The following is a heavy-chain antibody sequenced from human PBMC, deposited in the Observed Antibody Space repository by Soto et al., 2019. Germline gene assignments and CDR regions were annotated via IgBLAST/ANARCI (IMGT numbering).Heavy chain of an antibody. CDR3: ARDRLRLGELSLLGYFDY. Sequence: QVQLEESGGGMVQPGRSLRLSCAASGFTFSRHTMHWVRQAPGKGLEWMASISYDGSNKYYADSVKGRFTISRDNSKNTLSLQMDSMRAEDTAVYYCARDRLRLGELSLLGYFDYWGQGTLVTVSS. D-gene: IGHD3-16*02. CDR2: ISYDGSNK. J-gene: IGHJ4*02. V-gene: IGHV3-30*04. CDR1: GFTFSRHT.